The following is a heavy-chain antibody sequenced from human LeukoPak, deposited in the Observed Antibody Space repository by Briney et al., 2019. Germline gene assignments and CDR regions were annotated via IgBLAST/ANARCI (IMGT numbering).Heavy chain of an antibody. CDR2: MNPNSGNT. Sequence: GASVKVSCKASGGTFSSYAISWVRQAPGQGLEWMGWMNPNSGNTGYAQKFQGRVTITRNTSISTAYMELSSLRSEDTAVYYCARGLRGTTIFGVVPYYYYYMDVWGKGTTVTVSS. CDR3: ARGLRGTTIFGVVPYYYYYMDV. D-gene: IGHD3-3*01. CDR1: GGTFSSYA. J-gene: IGHJ6*03. V-gene: IGHV1-8*03.